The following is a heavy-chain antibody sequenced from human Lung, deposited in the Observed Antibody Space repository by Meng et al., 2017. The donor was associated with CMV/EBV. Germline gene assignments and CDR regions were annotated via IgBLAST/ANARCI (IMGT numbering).Heavy chain of an antibody. V-gene: IGHV3-30*01. CDR2: ISSDGTNK. D-gene: IGHD3-3*01. CDR3: ARGSKIYFGSEWYGPFGRHFYGLGV. CDR1: GFSFSTYA. Sequence: GESLKISCVASGFSFSTYAVHWVRQAPDKGLEWVAVISSDGTNKYYGDSVKGRFTVSRDNSQNTLYLQMNSLRTEDTAMYYCARGSKIYFGSEWYGPFGRHFYGLGVXGQRXTVTVSS. J-gene: IGHJ6*02.